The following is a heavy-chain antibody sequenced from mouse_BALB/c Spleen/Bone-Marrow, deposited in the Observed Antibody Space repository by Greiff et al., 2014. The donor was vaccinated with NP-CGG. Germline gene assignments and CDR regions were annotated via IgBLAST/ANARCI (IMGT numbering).Heavy chain of an antibody. V-gene: IGHV2-9*02. Sequence: VKVVESGPGLVAPSQSLSITCTVSGFSLTSYGVHWVRQPPGKGLEWLGVIWADGSTNYNSALMSRLSIRKDSSKSQVFLKMNSLQTDDTAMYYCARITTATGAMDYWGQGTSVTVSS. CDR3: ARITTATGAMDY. D-gene: IGHD1-2*01. J-gene: IGHJ4*01. CDR1: GFSLTSYG. CDR2: IWADGST.